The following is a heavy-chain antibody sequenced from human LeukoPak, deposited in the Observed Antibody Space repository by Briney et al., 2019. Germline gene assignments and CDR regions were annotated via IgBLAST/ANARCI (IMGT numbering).Heavy chain of an antibody. D-gene: IGHD3-10*01. J-gene: IGHJ5*02. CDR3: ARDDEEFGELSWFDP. V-gene: IGHV1-18*01. CDR1: GYTFTTYN. CDR2: ISGYNGNT. Sequence: ASVKVSCKASGYTFTTYNINWVRQAPGQGLEWMGWISGYNGNTNYAQKLQGRVTMTTDTSTTTAYMELRSLRFDDTALYYCARDDEEFGELSWFDPWGQGTLVTVSS.